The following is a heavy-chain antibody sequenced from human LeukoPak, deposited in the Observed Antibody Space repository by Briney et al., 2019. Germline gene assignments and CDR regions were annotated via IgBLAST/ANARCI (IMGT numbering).Heavy chain of an antibody. CDR2: SYHSGST. Sequence: PSETLSLTCAVSGGSISSGGYSWSWIRQPPGKGLEWIGYSYHSGSTYYNPSLKSRVTISVDRSKNQFSLKLSSVTAADTAVYYCARAYYYDSSGYYLDYWGQGTLVTVSS. D-gene: IGHD3-22*01. CDR1: GGSISSGGYS. V-gene: IGHV4-30-2*01. CDR3: ARAYYYDSSGYYLDY. J-gene: IGHJ4*02.